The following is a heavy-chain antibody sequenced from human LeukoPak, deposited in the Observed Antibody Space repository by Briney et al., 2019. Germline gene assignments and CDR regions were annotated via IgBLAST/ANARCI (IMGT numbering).Heavy chain of an antibody. D-gene: IGHD2-21*01. CDR3: ARVIVGY. V-gene: IGHV4-34*01. CDR1: GGSFSGYY. CDR2: INHSGST. J-gene: IGHJ4*02. Sequence: SETLSLTCAVYGGSFSGYYWSWIRQPPGKGLEWIGEINHSGSTNYNPSLKSRVTISVDTSKNQFSLKLSSVTAADTAVYYCARVIVGYRGQGTLVTVSS.